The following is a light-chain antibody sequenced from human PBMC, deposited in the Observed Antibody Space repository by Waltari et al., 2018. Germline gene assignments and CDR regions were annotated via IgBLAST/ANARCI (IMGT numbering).Light chain of an antibody. CDR1: SSDVGGYNF. J-gene: IGLJ3*02. V-gene: IGLV2-8*01. CDR2: EVS. Sequence: QSALTQPPSASGSPRQSVTISCTGTSSDVGGYNFVSWYQQHPGKAPKLMIYEVSKRPSGVPDRSSGSKSGNTASLTVSGLQAEDEADFYCSSFTGSNNWVFGGGTKVTVL. CDR3: SSFTGSNNWV.